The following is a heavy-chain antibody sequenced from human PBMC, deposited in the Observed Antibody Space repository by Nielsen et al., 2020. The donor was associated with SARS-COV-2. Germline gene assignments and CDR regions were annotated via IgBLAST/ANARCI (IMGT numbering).Heavy chain of an antibody. Sequence: ASVKVSCKASGYTFTAYAIHWVRQDPGQRLEWMGWINSDSGNTKYSQKFRGRVTITRDTSASTAYMELSSLRSEDTAVYYCAREAPHYFGDFDYWGQGTLVTVSS. CDR3: AREAPHYFGDFDY. D-gene: IGHD2/OR15-2a*01. J-gene: IGHJ4*02. CDR2: INSDSGNT. CDR1: GYTFTAYA. V-gene: IGHV1-3*04.